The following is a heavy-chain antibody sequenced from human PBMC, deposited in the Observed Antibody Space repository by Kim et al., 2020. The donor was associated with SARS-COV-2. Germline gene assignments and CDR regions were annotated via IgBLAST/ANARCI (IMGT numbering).Heavy chain of an antibody. CDR2: IYPGDSDT. Sequence: GESLKISCKGYGYSFIKHRIGWVRQMPGKGLEWMGIIYPGDSDTTYSPSFQGQVIISADKSISTAYLQWSSLKASDTAMYYCARLVDRQELQLVRYIDYWGQGTLVTVSS. V-gene: IGHV5-51*01. CDR3: ARLVDRQELQLVRYIDY. D-gene: IGHD6-13*01. CDR1: GYSFIKHR. J-gene: IGHJ4*02.